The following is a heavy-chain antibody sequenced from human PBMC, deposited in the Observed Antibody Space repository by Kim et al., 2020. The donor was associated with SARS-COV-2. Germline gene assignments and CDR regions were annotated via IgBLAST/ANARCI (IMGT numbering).Heavy chain of an antibody. J-gene: IGHJ4*02. CDR1: GYTFTSYY. CDR3: ARGLGSGSYYV. D-gene: IGHD1-26*01. V-gene: IGHV1-46*01. CDR2: INPSGGST. Sequence: ASVKVSCKASGYTFTSYYIHWVRQAPGQGLEWMGIINPSGGSTTYTQKFQGRVTMTRDTSTSTVYMELSSLGSEDTAVYYCARGLGSGSYYVWGQGTLVTVSS.